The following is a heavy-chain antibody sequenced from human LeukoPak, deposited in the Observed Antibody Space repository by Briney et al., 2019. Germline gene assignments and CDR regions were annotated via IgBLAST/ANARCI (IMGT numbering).Heavy chain of an antibody. D-gene: IGHD6-13*01. J-gene: IGHJ4*02. CDR2: IKSKTDVAPI. Sequence: GGSLRLSCAASGFTFTVAWMSWVRQAPGKGLEWLGRIKSKTDVAPIDYAAPVKGRFTISRDDSENTVYLQMNTVKTEDTAVYYCVWSSSWEKRYYLDYWGQGTLVTVSS. V-gene: IGHV3-15*05. CDR1: GFTFTVAW. CDR3: VWSSSWEKRYYLDY.